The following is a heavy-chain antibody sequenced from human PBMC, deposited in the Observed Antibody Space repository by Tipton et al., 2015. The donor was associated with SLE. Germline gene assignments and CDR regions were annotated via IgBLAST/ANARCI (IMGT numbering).Heavy chain of an antibody. CDR3: ARDRTYFDY. D-gene: IGHD3/OR15-3a*01. J-gene: IGHJ4*02. CDR1: GGSISSYY. CDR2: IYYSGST. V-gene: IGHV4-59*12. Sequence: TLSLTCTVSGGSISSYYWSWIRQPPGKGLEWIGYIYYSGSTNYNPSLKSRVTISVDTSKNQFSLKLSSVTAADTAVYYCARDRTYFDYWGQGTLVTVSS.